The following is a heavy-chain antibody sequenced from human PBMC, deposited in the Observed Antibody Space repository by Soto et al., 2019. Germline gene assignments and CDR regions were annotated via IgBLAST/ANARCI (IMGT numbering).Heavy chain of an antibody. J-gene: IGHJ1*01. V-gene: IGHV3-30*18. D-gene: IGHD6-13*01. CDR3: AKDFSYNIAAAGPYFQH. CDR2: ISYDGSNK. Sequence: QVQLVESGRGVVQPGRSLRLSCAASGFTFSSYGMHWVRQAPGKGLEWVAVISYDGSNKYYADSVKGRFTISRDNSKNTLYLQMNSLRAEDTAVYYCAKDFSYNIAAAGPYFQHWGQGTLVTVSS. CDR1: GFTFSSYG.